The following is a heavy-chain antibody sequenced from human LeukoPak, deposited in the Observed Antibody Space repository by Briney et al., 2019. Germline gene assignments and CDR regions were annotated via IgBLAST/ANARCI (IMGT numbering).Heavy chain of an antibody. V-gene: IGHV1-2*02. D-gene: IGHD3-3*01. CDR3: ARDARESYLIFGVVNPSYYYYYYMDV. CDR1: GYTFTGYY. J-gene: IGHJ6*03. Sequence: ASVKVSCKASGYTFTGYYMHWVRQAPGQGLEWMGWINPNSGGTNYAQKFQGRVTMTRDTSISTAYMELSGLRSDDTAVYYCARDARESYLIFGVVNPSYYYYYYMDVWGKGTTVTVSS. CDR2: INPNSGGT.